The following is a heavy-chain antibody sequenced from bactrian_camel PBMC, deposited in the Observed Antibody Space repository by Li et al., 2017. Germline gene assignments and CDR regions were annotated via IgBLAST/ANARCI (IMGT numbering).Heavy chain of an antibody. CDR1: IKTRPTRYC. J-gene: IGHJ4*01. Sequence: HVQLVESGGGSVQTGGSLTLSCEVSIKTRPTRYCMGWFRVAQGQRPVGAIDSDGSTSYADSVKGRFTISQDSARITAYLQMASLKPEDTAVYYCVPVALEERDGLVSCARWSQGTQVTVS. CDR2: IDSDGST. D-gene: IGHD1*01. V-gene: IGHV3S53*01.